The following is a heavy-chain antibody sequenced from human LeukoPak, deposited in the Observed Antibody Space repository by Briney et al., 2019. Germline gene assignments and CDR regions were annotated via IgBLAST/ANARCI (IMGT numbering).Heavy chain of an antibody. J-gene: IGHJ4*02. CDR2: IKEDGSEK. Sequence: GGSLRLSSAASGFTFTTYWISWVRQVPGKGLEWVANIKEDGSEKYYVDSVRGRFTISRDNARNSVFLQMNSLRAADTAVYYCARQITFWDYWGQGTLVTVS. D-gene: IGHD3-16*01. CDR1: GFTFTTYW. CDR3: ARQITFWDY. V-gene: IGHV3-7*01.